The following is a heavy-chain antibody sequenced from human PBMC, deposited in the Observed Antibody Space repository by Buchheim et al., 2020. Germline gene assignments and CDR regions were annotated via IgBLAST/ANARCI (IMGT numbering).Heavy chain of an antibody. CDR1: GGSFSGYY. D-gene: IGHD3-22*01. J-gene: IGHJ2*01. CDR2: INHSGST. V-gene: IGHV4-34*01. Sequence: QEQLQQWGAGLLKPSETLSLTSAVYGGSFSGYYWSWIRQPPGKGLEWIGEINHSGSTNYNPSLKSRVTISVDTSKNQFSLKLSSVTAADTAVYYCARGRGYYYDSSGYYYHPKHYWYFDLWGRGTL. CDR3: ARGRGYYYDSSGYYYHPKHYWYFDL.